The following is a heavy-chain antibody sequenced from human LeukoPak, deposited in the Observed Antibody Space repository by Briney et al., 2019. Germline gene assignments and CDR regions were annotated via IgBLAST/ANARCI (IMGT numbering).Heavy chain of an antibody. D-gene: IGHD2-8*01. CDR1: GGSISSYY. CDR2: IYYSGST. V-gene: IGHV4-59*08. Sequence: PSETLSLTCTVSGGSISSYYWSWIRRPPGKGLEWIGYIYYSGSTNYNPSLKSRVTISVDTSKNQFSLKLSSVTAVDTAVYYCARTYGLGAFDIWGQGTMVTVSS. CDR3: ARTYGLGAFDI. J-gene: IGHJ3*02.